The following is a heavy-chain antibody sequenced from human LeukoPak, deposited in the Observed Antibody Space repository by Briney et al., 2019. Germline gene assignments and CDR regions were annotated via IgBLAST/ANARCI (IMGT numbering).Heavy chain of an antibody. Sequence: SETLSLTCTVSGGSISSYYWSWIRQPPGKGLEWIGYIYYSGSTNYNPSLKSRVTISVDTSKNQFSLKPSSVTAADTAVYYCARDEDSAYGSGSYPSWGQGALVTVSS. CDR2: IYYSGST. CDR1: GGSISSYY. D-gene: IGHD3-10*01. J-gene: IGHJ5*02. CDR3: ARDEDSAYGSGSYPS. V-gene: IGHV4-59*01.